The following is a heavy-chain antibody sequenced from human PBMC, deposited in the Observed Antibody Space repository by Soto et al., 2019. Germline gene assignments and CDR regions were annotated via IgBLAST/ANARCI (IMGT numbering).Heavy chain of an antibody. CDR3: ARDRIVVVVAAPSDYYYYGMDV. D-gene: IGHD2-15*01. V-gene: IGHV3-11*01. CDR1: GFTFGDYY. J-gene: IGHJ6*02. CDR2: ISSSGSTI. Sequence: GGSLRLSCAASGFTFGDYYMSWIRQAPGKGLEWVSYISSSGSTIYYADSVKGRFTISRDNAKNSLYLQMNSLRAEDTAVYYCARDRIVVVVAAPSDYYYYGMDVWGQGTTVTVS.